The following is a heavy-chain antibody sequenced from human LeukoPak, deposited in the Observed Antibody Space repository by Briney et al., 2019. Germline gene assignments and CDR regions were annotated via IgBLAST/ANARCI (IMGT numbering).Heavy chain of an antibody. J-gene: IGHJ4*02. CDR1: GFTFSSYA. Sequence: GGSLRLSCAASGFTFSSYAMTWVRQAPGKGLEWVSTISVSGGSTYYADSVKGRFTISRDNSKNTLFLQMSSLRAEDTAVYYCAKGGWLEFWGQGTLVTVSS. V-gene: IGHV3-23*01. CDR2: ISVSGGST. CDR3: AKGGWLEF.